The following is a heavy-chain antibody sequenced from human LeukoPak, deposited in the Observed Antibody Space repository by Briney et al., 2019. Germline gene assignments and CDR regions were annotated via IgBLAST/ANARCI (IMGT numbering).Heavy chain of an antibody. CDR2: ISYDGSNK. D-gene: IGHD6-19*01. CDR1: GFTFSSYA. J-gene: IGHJ4*02. Sequence: GRSLRLSCAASGFTFSSYAMHWVRQAPGKGLEWVAVISYDGSNKYYADSVKGRFTISRDNSKNTLYLQMNSLRAEDTAVYYCARETLTFSGWYYFDCWGQGTLVTVSS. CDR3: ARETLTFSGWYYFDC. V-gene: IGHV3-30-3*01.